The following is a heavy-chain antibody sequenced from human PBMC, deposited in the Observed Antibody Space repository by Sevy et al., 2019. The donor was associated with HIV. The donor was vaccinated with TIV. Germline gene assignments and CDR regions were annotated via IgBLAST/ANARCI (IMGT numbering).Heavy chain of an antibody. V-gene: IGHV3-23*01. Sequence: GGSLRLSCAASGFTFSNYAMSWVRQAPGKGLEWVSCISGGGSKTNHADSVKGRFTISRDNSKNTLYMQMSSLRVEDTAVYYCAKDQLKSLYGDYDHLFDYWGQGIVVTVSS. D-gene: IGHD4-17*01. CDR3: AKDQLKSLYGDYDHLFDY. CDR1: GFTFSNYA. CDR2: ISGGGSKT. J-gene: IGHJ4*02.